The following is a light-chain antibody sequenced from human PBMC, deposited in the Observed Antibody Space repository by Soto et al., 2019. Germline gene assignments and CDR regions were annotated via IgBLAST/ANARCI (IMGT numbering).Light chain of an antibody. CDR2: GAS. Sequence: DRVMTQSPDTLSASPGERATLSCRASQSVSSNLAWYQQKPGQSPRLLIYGASTRATGIPARFSGSGSGTEFTLTISSLQSEDFAVYYCQQYNNWPPWTFGQGTKVDIK. J-gene: IGKJ1*01. CDR3: QQYNNWPPWT. CDR1: QSVSSN. V-gene: IGKV3-15*01.